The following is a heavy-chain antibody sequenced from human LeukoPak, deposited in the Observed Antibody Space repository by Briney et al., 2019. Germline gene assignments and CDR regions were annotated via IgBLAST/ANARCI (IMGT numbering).Heavy chain of an antibody. CDR2: ISSSSTYI. D-gene: IGHD3-10*01. V-gene: IGHV3-21*04. Sequence: GGSLRLSCAASGFPFSSYTMNWVRQAPGKGLEWVSSISSSSTYIYDADSVKGRFTISRDNAKNSLYLQMNSLRAEDTALYYCAKDSMVRGVPVYFDYWGQGTLVTVSS. CDR3: AKDSMVRGVPVYFDY. J-gene: IGHJ4*02. CDR1: GFPFSSYT.